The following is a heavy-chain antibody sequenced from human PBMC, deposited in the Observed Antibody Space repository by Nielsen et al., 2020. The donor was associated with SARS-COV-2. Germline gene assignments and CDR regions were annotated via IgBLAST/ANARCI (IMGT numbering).Heavy chain of an antibody. CDR3: KHYYDMDV. V-gene: IGHV3-73*01. CDR1: GFTFGDAI. J-gene: IGHJ6*02. CDR2: IRSKTNNYET. Sequence: GVSLRLSCAASGFTFGDAIIHWVRQASGKGLEWVGRIRSKTNNYETSYAASVKGRFTISRDESKNMAYLQMSSLKTDDTAVYYCKHYYDMDVWGQGTTVTVSS. D-gene: IGHD2-21*01.